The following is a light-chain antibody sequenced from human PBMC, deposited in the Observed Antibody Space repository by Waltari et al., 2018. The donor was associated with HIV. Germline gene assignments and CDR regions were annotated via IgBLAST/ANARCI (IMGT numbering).Light chain of an antibody. CDR3: QVFENSRDQA. CDR2: DDK. J-gene: IGLJ1*01. CDR1: NIGDTH. Sequence: YVLTQPPSVSVAPGKTATITCGGNNIGDTHVHWYQQKSGQAPELVIYDDKLRPSGIPARISGSNSGGTATLTISGVEVGDEAEYYCQVFENSRDQAFGTGTKVTVL. V-gene: IGLV3-21*01.